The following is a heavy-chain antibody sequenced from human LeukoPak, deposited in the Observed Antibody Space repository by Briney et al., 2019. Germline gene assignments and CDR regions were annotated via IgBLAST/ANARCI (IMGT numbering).Heavy chain of an antibody. CDR2: ISSSGSTI. V-gene: IGHV3-48*03. CDR1: GFPFRSYE. CDR3: ARGTAVAGPTSHYYYMDV. Sequence: GGSLRLSCAVSGFPFRSYEMNWVRQARGKGLEWVSYISSSGSTIYYADSVKGRFTISRDNAKNSLYLQMNSLRAEDTAVYYCARGTAVAGPTSHYYYMDVWGKGTTVTVSS. J-gene: IGHJ6*03. D-gene: IGHD6-19*01.